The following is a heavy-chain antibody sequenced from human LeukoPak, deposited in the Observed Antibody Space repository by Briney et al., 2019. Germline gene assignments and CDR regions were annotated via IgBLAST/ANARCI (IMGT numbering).Heavy chain of an antibody. J-gene: IGHJ5*02. D-gene: IGHD4-17*01. V-gene: IGHV4-4*02. CDR3: ARRVPDYGDTNWFDP. CDR2: IYHSGST. Sequence: PSETLSLTCAVSGGSISSSNWWSWVRQPPGKGLEWIGEIYHSGSTNYNPSLKSRVTISVDTSKNQFSLKLSSVTAADTAVYYCARRVPDYGDTNWFDPWGQGTLVTVSS. CDR1: GGSISSSNW.